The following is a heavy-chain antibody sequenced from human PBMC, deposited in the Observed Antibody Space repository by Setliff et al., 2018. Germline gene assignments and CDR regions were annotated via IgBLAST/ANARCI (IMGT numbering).Heavy chain of an antibody. CDR2: ISFDGSNK. CDR1: GFTFSSYA. Sequence: PGGSLSLSCAASGFTFSSYAMHWVRQAPGKGLEWVAVISFDGSNKYYADSVKGRFTISRDNSKNTLYLQMNSLRAEDTAVYYCARDPQQLVIRYYFDYWGQGTRVTVS. V-gene: IGHV3-30-3*01. CDR3: ARDPQQLVIRYYFDY. J-gene: IGHJ4*02. D-gene: IGHD6-6*01.